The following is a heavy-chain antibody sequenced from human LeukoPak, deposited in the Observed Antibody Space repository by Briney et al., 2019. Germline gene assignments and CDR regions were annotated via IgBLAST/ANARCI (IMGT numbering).Heavy chain of an antibody. CDR1: GGTFSSYA. CDR2: SIPIFGTA. CDR3: ARGERYCSSTSCYYYYYYMDV. J-gene: IGHJ6*03. V-gene: IGHV1-69*06. D-gene: IGHD2-2*01. Sequence: SVTVSCKASGGTFSSYAISWVRQAPGQGLEWMGGSIPIFGTANYAQKFQGRVTITADKSTSTAYMELSSLRSEDTAVYYCARGERYCSSTSCYYYYYYMDVWGKGTTVTVSS.